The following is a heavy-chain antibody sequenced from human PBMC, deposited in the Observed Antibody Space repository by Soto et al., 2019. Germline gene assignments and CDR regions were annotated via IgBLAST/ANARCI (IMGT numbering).Heavy chain of an antibody. J-gene: IGHJ6*02. V-gene: IGHV3-23*01. CDR2: IGGSGDNI. D-gene: IGHD3-3*01. Sequence: EVHVLESGGGLVQPGGSLRLSCAASGFDFSSYAMSWVRQAPVKGLEWVSGIGGSGDNIYYADSVKGRFTISRDNSKNTTYLQMNSVRGEDTAVYYCVKHDYNFWSGYTFTPAIDVWGQGTAVTVSS. CDR3: VKHDYNFWSGYTFTPAIDV. CDR1: GFDFSSYA.